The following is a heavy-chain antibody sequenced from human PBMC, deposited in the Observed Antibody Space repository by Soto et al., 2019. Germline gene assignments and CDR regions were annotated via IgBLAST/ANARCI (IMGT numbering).Heavy chain of an antibody. D-gene: IGHD3-22*01. Sequence: ASETLSLTCTVSGGSVSSGSYYWSWIRQPPGKGLEWIGYIYYSGSTNYNPSLKSRVTISVDTSKNQFSLKLSSVTAADTAVYYCARSYYYDSSGYFPYWGQGTLVTVSS. CDR2: IYYSGST. CDR1: GGSVSSGSYY. V-gene: IGHV4-61*01. J-gene: IGHJ4*02. CDR3: ARSYYYDSSGYFPY.